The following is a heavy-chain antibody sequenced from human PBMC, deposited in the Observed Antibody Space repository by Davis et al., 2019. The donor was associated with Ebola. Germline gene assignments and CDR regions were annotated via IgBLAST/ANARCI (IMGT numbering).Heavy chain of an antibody. J-gene: IGHJ4*02. CDR1: GYKFTTSY. V-gene: IGHV1-46*01. CDR3: AGVGYQWNYRAFLDY. CDR2: INPSGGSP. Sequence: ASVKVSCKASGYKFTTSYIYWVRQAPGQGLEWMGMINPSGGSPTYAQKFQGRVTMTRDTSTSTIYMEVTSLSSEDTAVYYCAGVGYQWNYRAFLDYWGQGTLVTVSS. D-gene: IGHD6-19*01.